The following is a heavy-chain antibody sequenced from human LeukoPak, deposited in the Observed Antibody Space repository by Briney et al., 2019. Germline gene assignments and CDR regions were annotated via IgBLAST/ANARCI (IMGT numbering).Heavy chain of an antibody. V-gene: IGHV4-59*12. D-gene: IGHD5-18*01. CDR2: IYHSGTTYTGPT. Sequence: PSGALSLPCHGSGASMKNYYWVWIRQPPGKGREGVGSIYHSGTTYTGPTYYNPSLKSRVTISLDTSKNQFSLKVGSMTAADTAVYYCARAGGYGLIDYWGQGTMVTVSS. CDR1: GASMKNYY. CDR3: ARAGGYGLIDY. J-gene: IGHJ4*02.